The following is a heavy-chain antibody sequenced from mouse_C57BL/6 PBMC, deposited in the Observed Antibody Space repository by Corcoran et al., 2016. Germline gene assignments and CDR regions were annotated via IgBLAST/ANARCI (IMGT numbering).Heavy chain of an antibody. CDR1: GFSLSTSGMG. V-gene: IGHV8-12*01. J-gene: IGHJ4*01. Sequence: VTLKESGPGILQSSQTLSLTWLYSGFSLSTSGMGVIWLPHPSGKGLEWLAHIYWDDDKRYNPSLKSRLTISKDTSRNQVFLKITSVDTADTATYYCARRGEYSNYDYAMDYWGQGTSVTFSS. CDR2: IYWDDDK. CDR3: ARRGEYSNYDYAMDY. D-gene: IGHD2-5*01.